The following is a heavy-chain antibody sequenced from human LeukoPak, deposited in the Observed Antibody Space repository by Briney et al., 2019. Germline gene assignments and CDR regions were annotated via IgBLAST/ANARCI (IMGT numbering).Heavy chain of an antibody. D-gene: IGHD3-16*01. Sequence: GGSLRLSCVVSGFTFEMSTMTWVRQAPGKGPEWVAKMKEDGTEIFYAGSVAGRFTISRDNSKNSLYLRMNSLRVEDTAVYYCATGGAPGGRFENWGQGTLVTVSS. CDR1: GFTFEMST. J-gene: IGHJ4*02. CDR3: ATGGAPGGRFEN. CDR2: MKEDGTEI. V-gene: IGHV3-7*01.